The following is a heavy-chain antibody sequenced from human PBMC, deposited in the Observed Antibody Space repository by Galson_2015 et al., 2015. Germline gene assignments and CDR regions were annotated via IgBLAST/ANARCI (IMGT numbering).Heavy chain of an antibody. V-gene: IGHV1-69*13. J-gene: IGHJ6*02. CDR3: ARNSVATIPPDYYYYGMDV. D-gene: IGHD5-12*01. CDR2: IIPIFGTA. CDR1: GGTFSSYA. Sequence: SVKVSCKASGGTFSSYAISWVRQAPGQGLEWMGGIIPIFGTANYAQKFQGRVTITADESTSTAYMELSSLRSEDTAVYYCARNSVATIPPDYYYYGMDVWGQGTTVTVSS.